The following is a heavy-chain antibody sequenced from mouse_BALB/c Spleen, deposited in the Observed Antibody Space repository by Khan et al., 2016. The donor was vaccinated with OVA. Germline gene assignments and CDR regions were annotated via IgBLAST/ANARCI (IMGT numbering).Heavy chain of an antibody. CDR3: IRHGYVAWFTY. V-gene: IGHV1-31*01. CDR2: IDPFSGAT. Sequence: EVQLQESGPELMKPGASVKISCKASGYSFTSYYIHWMIESHGTSLEWIGYIDPFSGATTYNQKFKGKATLTVDKSSNTAYIHLRNLTSEDSAVYYCIRHGYVAWFTYWGQGTLVTVSA. CDR1: GYSFTSYY. J-gene: IGHJ3*01. D-gene: IGHD2-2*01.